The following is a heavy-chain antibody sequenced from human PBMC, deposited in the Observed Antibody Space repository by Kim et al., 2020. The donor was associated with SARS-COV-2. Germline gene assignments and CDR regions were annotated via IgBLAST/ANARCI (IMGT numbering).Heavy chain of an antibody. Sequence: ASVKVSCKASGYTFTSYGISWVRQAPGQGLEWMGWISAYNGNTNYAQKLQGRVTMTTDTSTSTAYMELRSLRSDDTAVYYCARDFLGYCRSTSCRSSRTYYYCGMDVWGQGTTVTVSS. CDR3: ARDFLGYCRSTSCRSSRTYYYCGMDV. CDR2: ISAYNGNT. D-gene: IGHD2-2*01. CDR1: GYTFTSYG. J-gene: IGHJ6*02. V-gene: IGHV1-18*01.